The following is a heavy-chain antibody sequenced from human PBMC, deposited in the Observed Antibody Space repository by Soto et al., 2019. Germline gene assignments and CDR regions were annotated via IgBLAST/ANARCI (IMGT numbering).Heavy chain of an antibody. J-gene: IGHJ3*02. CDR3: ARDQRGESYPDAFDI. CDR1: GYTFTSYY. D-gene: IGHD1-26*01. CDR2: INPSGGST. V-gene: IGHV1-46*01. Sequence: QVQLVQSGAEVKKPGASVKVSCKASGYTFTSYYMHWVGQAPGQGLEWMGIINPSGGSTSYAQKFQGRVPMTSDTSTSTVYMELSRLRSEVTAVYYCARDQRGESYPDAFDIWCQGTMVTVSS.